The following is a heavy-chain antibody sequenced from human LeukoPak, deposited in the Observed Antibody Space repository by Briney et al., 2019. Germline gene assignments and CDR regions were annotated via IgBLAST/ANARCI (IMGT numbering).Heavy chain of an antibody. CDR3: ARVVAGY. V-gene: IGHV3-7*03. CDR2: IMQDGSEK. D-gene: IGHD6-13*01. J-gene: IGHJ4*02. CDR1: GFTLSSYW. Sequence: GGSLRLSCAASGFTLSSYWMSWVRQAPGKGPEWVASIMQDGSEKYCPDSVKGRFTISRDNAKNSLYLQMNSLRAEDTGVYYCARVVAGYWGQGTLVTVSS.